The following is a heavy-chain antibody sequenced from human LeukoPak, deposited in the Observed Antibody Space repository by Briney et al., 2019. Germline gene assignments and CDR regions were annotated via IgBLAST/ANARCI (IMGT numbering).Heavy chain of an antibody. CDR3: ASSKPFWSGAPHFDY. D-gene: IGHD3-3*01. J-gene: IGHJ4*02. CDR1: GYTFTSYD. V-gene: IGHV1-8*03. Sequence: ASVKVSCKASGYTFTSYDINWVRQATGQGLEWMGWMNPNSGNTGYAQKFQGRVTITRNTSISTAYMELSSLRSEDTAVYYCASSKPFWSGAPHFDYWGQGTLVTVSS. CDR2: MNPNSGNT.